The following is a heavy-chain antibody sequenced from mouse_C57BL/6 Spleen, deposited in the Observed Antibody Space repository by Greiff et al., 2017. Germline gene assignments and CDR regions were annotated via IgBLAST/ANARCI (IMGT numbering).Heavy chain of an antibody. J-gene: IGHJ2*01. Sequence: QVQLQQPGAELVKPGASVKLSCKASGYTFTSYWMHWVKQRPGQGLEWIGMIHPNSGSTNYNEKFTSKATLTVDKSSSTAYMQLSSLTSEDSAVYYCAPITTVVGYWGQGTTLTVSS. V-gene: IGHV1-64*01. D-gene: IGHD1-1*01. CDR1: GYTFTSYW. CDR2: IHPNSGST. CDR3: APITTVVGY.